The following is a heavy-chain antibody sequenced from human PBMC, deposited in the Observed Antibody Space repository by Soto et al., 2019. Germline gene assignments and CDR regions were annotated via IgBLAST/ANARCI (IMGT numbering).Heavy chain of an antibody. CDR1: AGSISSGDYY. J-gene: IGHJ5*02. Sequence: SETLSRTCSLSAGSISSGDYYRSWIRQPPRKGLEWIGYIYYSGSTHYNPSLKSRVTISVDTYKNQFSLKLSSVTAADTAVYYCAREFETWGQGTLATVSS. CDR2: IYYSGST. CDR3: AREFET. V-gene: IGHV4-30-4*01.